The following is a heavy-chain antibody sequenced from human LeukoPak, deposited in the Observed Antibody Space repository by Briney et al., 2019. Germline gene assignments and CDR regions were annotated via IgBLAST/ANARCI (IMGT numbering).Heavy chain of an antibody. CDR2: ISYDGSNK. J-gene: IGHJ3*02. CDR1: GFTFSSYA. D-gene: IGHD1-7*01. V-gene: IGHV3-30-3*01. Sequence: GGSLRLSCAASGFTFSSYAMHWVRQAPGKGLEWVAVISYDGSNKYYVDSVKGRFTISRDNSKNTLYLQMNSLRAEDTAVYYCARDGTTLDAFDIWGQGTMVTVSS. CDR3: ARDGTTLDAFDI.